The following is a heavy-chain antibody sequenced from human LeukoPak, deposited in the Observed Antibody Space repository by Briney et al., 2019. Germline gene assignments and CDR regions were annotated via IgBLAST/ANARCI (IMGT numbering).Heavy chain of an antibody. Sequence: PGGSLRLSCAASGFTFSIYSMNWDRQAPGKGLEWVSSINNSSSYIYYADSVKGRFTISRDNAKNSLYLQMNSLRAEDTAVYYCATNWAHFENWGQGTLVTVSS. CDR3: ATNWAHFEN. D-gene: IGHD7-27*01. V-gene: IGHV3-21*01. CDR2: INNSSSYI. J-gene: IGHJ4*02. CDR1: GFTFSIYS.